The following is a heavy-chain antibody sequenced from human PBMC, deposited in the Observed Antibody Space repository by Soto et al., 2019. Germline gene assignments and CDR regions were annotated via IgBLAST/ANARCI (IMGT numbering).Heavy chain of an antibody. J-gene: IGHJ4*02. V-gene: IGHV3-7*01. CDR1: GFTFSSYW. D-gene: IGHD3-16*01. CDR2: IKQDGSEK. Sequence: GGSLRLSCAASGFTFSSYWMSWVRQAPGKGLEWVANIKQDGSEKYYVDSVKGRFTISRDNAKNSLYLQMNSLRAEDTAVYYCARLYYDYIWPREYDYWGQGTLVTVSS. CDR3: ARLYYDYIWPREYDY.